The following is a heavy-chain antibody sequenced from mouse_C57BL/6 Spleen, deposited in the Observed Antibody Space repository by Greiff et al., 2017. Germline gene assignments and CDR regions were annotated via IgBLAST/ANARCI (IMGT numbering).Heavy chain of an antibody. CDR3: TRGGIYDYDFDY. Sequence: VQLQQSGAELVRPGASVTLSCKASGYTFTDYEMHWVKQTPVHGLEWIGAIDPETGGTAYNQKFKGKAILTADKSSSTAYMELRSLTSEDSAVYYCTRGGIYDYDFDYWGQGTTLTVSS. D-gene: IGHD2-4*01. V-gene: IGHV1-15*01. J-gene: IGHJ2*01. CDR1: GYTFTDYE. CDR2: IDPETGGT.